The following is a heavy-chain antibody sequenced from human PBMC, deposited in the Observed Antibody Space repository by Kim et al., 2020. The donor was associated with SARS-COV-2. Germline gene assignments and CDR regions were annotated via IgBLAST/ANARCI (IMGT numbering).Heavy chain of an antibody. CDR3: ARGRTGKQSVDY. J-gene: IGHJ4*02. V-gene: IGHV4-39*01. CDR2: IYYSGST. D-gene: IGHD6-19*01. Sequence: SETLSLTCTVSGGSISSSSYYWGWIRQPPGKGLEWIGSIYYSGSTYYNPSLKSRVTISVDTSKNQFSLKLSSVTAADTAVYYCARGRTGKQSVDYWGQGTLVTVSS. CDR1: GGSISSSSYY.